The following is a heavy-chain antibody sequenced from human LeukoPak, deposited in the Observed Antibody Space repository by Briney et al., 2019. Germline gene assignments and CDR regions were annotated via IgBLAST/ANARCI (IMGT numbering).Heavy chain of an antibody. CDR2: ISGSGGST. CDR3: AKARDGYNYGARLIDY. J-gene: IGHJ4*02. CDR1: GFTFSSFA. D-gene: IGHD5-24*01. V-gene: IGHV3-23*01. Sequence: GGSLRLSCAASGFTFSSFAMSWVRQAPGKGLEWVSTISGSGGSTFYADSAKGRFTISRDNSHNTLYLQMNSLRAEDTAVYYCAKARDGYNYGARLIDYWGQGTLVTVS.